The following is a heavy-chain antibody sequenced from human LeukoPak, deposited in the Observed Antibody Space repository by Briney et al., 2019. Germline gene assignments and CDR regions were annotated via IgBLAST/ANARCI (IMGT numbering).Heavy chain of an antibody. V-gene: IGHV3-48*01. Sequence: GGSLRLSCAASGFTFSTYSMNWVRQAPGKGLEWVSDIDSGSNNIHYADSVKGRFTISRDDAKNSLYLQMDSLRAEDTAVYYCARGSYSSSWKTFDYWGQGTLVTVSS. CDR2: IDSGSNNI. CDR3: ARGSYSSSWKTFDY. CDR1: GFTFSTYS. D-gene: IGHD6-13*01. J-gene: IGHJ4*02.